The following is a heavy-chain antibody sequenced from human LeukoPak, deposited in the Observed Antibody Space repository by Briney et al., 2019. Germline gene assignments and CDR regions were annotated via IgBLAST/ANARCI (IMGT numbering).Heavy chain of an antibody. CDR1: GCTLTELS. CDR2: FDPEDGET. J-gene: IGHJ6*02. D-gene: IGHD3-22*01. V-gene: IGHV1-24*01. CDR3: ATDRRGGYYDSSGYRHYYYYGMDV. Sequence: GASVKVSCKVSGCTLTELSMHWVRQAPGKGLEWMGGFDPEDGETIYAQKFQGRVTMTEDTSTDTAYMELSSLRSEDTAVYYCATDRRGGYYDSSGYRHYYYYGMDVWGQGTTVTVSS.